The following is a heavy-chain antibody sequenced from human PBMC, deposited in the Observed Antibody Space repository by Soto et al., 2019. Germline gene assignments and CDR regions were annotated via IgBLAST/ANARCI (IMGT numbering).Heavy chain of an antibody. D-gene: IGHD3-10*01. J-gene: IGHJ6*02. Sequence: SSETLSLTCTVSGGSISSGDYYWSWIRQPPGKGLEWIGYIHYRGYTYYNPSLKSRVTKSLDTSKNQFSLKLTSVTAADTAVYYCARSASGRYDMDVWGQGTTVTVSS. CDR1: GGSISSGDYY. CDR3: ARSASGRYDMDV. V-gene: IGHV4-30-4*01. CDR2: IHYRGYT.